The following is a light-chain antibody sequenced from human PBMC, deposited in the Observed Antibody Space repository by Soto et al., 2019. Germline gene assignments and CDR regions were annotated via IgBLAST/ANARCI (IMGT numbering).Light chain of an antibody. Sequence: QSVLTKPPSVSAAPGQRVTISCSGSSSNIGGNSVSWYQQLPGTAPKLLIYDDDKRPSGIPDRFSGSKSGTSATLVITGLQTGDEAVYYCGTWDDSLFSFVFGPGNKVTV. CDR3: GTWDDSLFSFV. CDR2: DDD. J-gene: IGLJ1*01. V-gene: IGLV1-51*01. CDR1: SSNIGGNS.